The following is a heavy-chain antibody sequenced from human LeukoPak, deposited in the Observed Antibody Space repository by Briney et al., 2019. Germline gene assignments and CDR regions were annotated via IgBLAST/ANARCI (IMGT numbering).Heavy chain of an antibody. CDR2: IYHSGTT. CDR3: ACSRDLYSPLDY. V-gene: IGHV4-38-2*01. Sequence: PSETLSLTCAVSGSSISSGYFWGWTRQPPGKGLEWIGSIYHSGTTYYNPSLKSRITISVDTSKNQFSLKLNSVTAADTALYYCACSRDLYSPLDYWGQGTLVTVSS. J-gene: IGHJ4*02. CDR1: GSSISSGYF. D-gene: IGHD5-24*01.